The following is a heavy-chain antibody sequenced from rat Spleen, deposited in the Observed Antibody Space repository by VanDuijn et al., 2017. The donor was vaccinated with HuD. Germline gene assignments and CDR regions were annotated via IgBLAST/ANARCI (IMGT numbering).Heavy chain of an antibody. Sequence: EVQLVESGGGLVQPGRSMKLSCAASGFTFSNYDMAWVRQAPTKGLEWVASISYDGSSTYYRDSVKGRFTISRDNAKSTLYLQMDSLRSEDTATYYCTRQGSGYNWFAYWGQGTLVTVSS. CDR1: GFTFSNYD. J-gene: IGHJ3*01. CDR2: ISYDGSST. D-gene: IGHD1-4*01. V-gene: IGHV5-25*01. CDR3: TRQGSGYNWFAY.